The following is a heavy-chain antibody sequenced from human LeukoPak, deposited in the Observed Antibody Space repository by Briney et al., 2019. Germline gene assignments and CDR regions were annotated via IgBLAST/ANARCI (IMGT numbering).Heavy chain of an antibody. CDR3: ARDRFGGYCSGGSCYGGNYFDY. D-gene: IGHD2-15*01. V-gene: IGHV3-33*01. CDR1: GFTFSSYG. Sequence: PGRSLRLSCAASGFTFSSYGMHWVRQAPGKGLEWVAVIWYDGSNKYYADSVKGRFTISRDNSKDTLYLQMNSLRAEDTAVYYCARDRFGGYCSGGSCYGGNYFDYWGQGTLVTVSS. J-gene: IGHJ4*02. CDR2: IWYDGSNK.